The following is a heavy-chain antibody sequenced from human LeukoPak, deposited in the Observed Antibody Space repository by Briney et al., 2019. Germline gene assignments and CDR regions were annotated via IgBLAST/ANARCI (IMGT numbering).Heavy chain of an antibody. CDR3: TTGRNGYRSKYYFDY. Sequence: GGSLRLSCAASRFSFSNAWMSWVRQAPGKGLEWVGRIKSKTDGDVIDYAAPVKGRFTISRDDSKNTLYLQMNSLKTEDTAVYYCTTGRNGYRSKYYFDYWAREPWSPSPQ. V-gene: IGHV3-15*01. CDR2: IKSKTDGDVI. CDR1: RFSFSNAW. J-gene: IGHJ4*02. D-gene: IGHD5-18*01.